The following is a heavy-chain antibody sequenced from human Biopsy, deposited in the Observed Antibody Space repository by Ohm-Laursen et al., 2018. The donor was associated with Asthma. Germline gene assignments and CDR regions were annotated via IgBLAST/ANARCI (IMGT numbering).Heavy chain of an antibody. CDR2: INPSGGNT. CDR3: ARAGALIVGATMGY. Sequence: PSDTLSRQASGYTFTSYYMHWVRQAPGQGLEWMGIINPSGGNTSYTQKFQGRVTMTRDTSTSTVYMELSSLRSEDTAVYYCARAGALIVGATMGYWGQGTLVTVSS. V-gene: IGHV1-46*01. CDR1: GYTFTSYY. J-gene: IGHJ4*02. D-gene: IGHD1-26*01.